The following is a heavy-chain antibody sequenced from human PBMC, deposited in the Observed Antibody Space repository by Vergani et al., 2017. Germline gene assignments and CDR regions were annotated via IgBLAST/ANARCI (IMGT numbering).Heavy chain of an antibody. CDR1: GGSISSYY. CDR3: ARERSRSLRVNWVDP. D-gene: IGHD6-13*01. CDR2: IYYSGST. Sequence: QVQLQESGPGLVKPSETLSLTCTVSGGSISSYYWSWIRQPPGKGLEWIGDIYYSGSTNYNPSLKSRVTISVDTSKNQFSLKLSSVTAADTAVYYCARERSRSLRVNWVDPWGQGTLGTVSS. V-gene: IGHV4-59*01. J-gene: IGHJ5*02.